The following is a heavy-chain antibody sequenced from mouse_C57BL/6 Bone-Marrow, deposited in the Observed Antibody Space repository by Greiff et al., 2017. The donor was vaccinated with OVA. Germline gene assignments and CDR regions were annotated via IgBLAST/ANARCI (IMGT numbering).Heavy chain of an antibody. J-gene: IGHJ4*01. CDR1: GYAFSSSW. V-gene: IGHV1-82*01. CDR2: IYPGDGDT. D-gene: IGHD2-4*01. CDR3: AIIGDYDLYYAMDY. Sequence: QVQLQQSGPELVKPGASVKISCKASGYAFSSSWMNWVKQRPGKGLEWIGRIYPGDGDTNYNGKFKGKATLTADKSSSTAYMQLSSLTSEDSAVYFGAIIGDYDLYYAMDYWGQGTSVTVSS.